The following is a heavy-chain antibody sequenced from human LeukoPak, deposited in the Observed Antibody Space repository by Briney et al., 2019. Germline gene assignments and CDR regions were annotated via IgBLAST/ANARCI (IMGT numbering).Heavy chain of an antibody. CDR3: ARDSAAWFGELRNAFDI. J-gene: IGHJ3*02. D-gene: IGHD3-10*01. V-gene: IGHV3-21*01. CDR2: ISSSSSYI. CDR1: GFTFSSYS. Sequence: SGGSLRLSCAASGFTFSSYSMNWVRQAPGKGLEWVSSISSSSSYIYYAASVKGRFTISRDKSKNTLYLQMNSLRAEDTAVYYCARDSAAWFGELRNAFDIWGQGTMVTVSS.